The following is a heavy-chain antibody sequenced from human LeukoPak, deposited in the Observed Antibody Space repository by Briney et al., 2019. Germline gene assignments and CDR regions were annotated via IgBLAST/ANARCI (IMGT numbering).Heavy chain of an antibody. CDR1: GGTFSSYA. Sequence: SVKVSCKASGGTFSSYAISWVRQAPGQGLEWMGGIIPIFGTANYAQKFQGRVTITADESTSTAYMELSSLRSEDTAVYYCARDLGRGYCSSTSCIYNWFDPWGQGTLVTVSS. J-gene: IGHJ5*02. V-gene: IGHV1-69*13. CDR2: IIPIFGTA. D-gene: IGHD2-2*01. CDR3: ARDLGRGYCSSTSCIYNWFDP.